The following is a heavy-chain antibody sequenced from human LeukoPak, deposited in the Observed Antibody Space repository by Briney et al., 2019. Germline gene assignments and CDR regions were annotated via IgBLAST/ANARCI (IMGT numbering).Heavy chain of an antibody. V-gene: IGHV1-8*01. Sequence: ASVKVSCKASGYTFTSYDINWVRQATGQGLEWMGWMNPNSGNTGYAQKFQGRVTMTRNTSISTAYMELSSLRSEDTAVYYCARGVVTAATPRYYYYYGMDVWGQGTMVTVSS. D-gene: IGHD3-16*02. J-gene: IGHJ6*02. CDR2: MNPNSGNT. CDR1: GYTFTSYD. CDR3: ARGVVTAATPRYYYYYGMDV.